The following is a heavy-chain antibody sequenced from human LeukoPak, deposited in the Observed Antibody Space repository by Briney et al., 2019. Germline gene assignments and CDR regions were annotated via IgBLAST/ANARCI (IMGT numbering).Heavy chain of an antibody. D-gene: IGHD1/OR15-1a*01. V-gene: IGHV3-30*02. CDR2: IRYDGTNK. CDR3: AKSTGEQLYFRDFDY. Sequence: PGGSLRHSCAASGFTFSRYGMHWVRQAPGKGLQWVAFIRYDGTNKYYADSVKGRFTMSRDNSKNTLYLQMNSLRAEDTAVYYCAKSTGEQLYFRDFDYWGQGTLVTVAS. J-gene: IGHJ4*02. CDR1: GFTFSRYG.